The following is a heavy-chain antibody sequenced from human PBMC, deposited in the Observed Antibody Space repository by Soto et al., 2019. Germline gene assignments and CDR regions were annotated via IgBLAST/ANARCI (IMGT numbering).Heavy chain of an antibody. CDR3: ARGQVVAAQH. D-gene: IGHD2-15*01. CDR1: GGSFSGYY. J-gene: IGHJ4*02. CDR2: INHSGST. Sequence: PSETLSLTCAVYGGSFSGYYWSWFRQPPGKGLEWIGEINHSGSTNYNPSLKSRVTISVDTSKNQFSLKLSSVTAADTAVYYCARGQVVAAQHWGQGTLVTVSS. V-gene: IGHV4-34*01.